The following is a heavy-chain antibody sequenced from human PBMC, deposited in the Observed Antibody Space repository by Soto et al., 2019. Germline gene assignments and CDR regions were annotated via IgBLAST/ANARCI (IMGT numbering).Heavy chain of an antibody. V-gene: IGHV3-30*18. CDR3: AKDLSGGWDIVVVPAAVDFDY. CDR2: ISYDGSNK. CDR1: GFTFSSYG. D-gene: IGHD2-2*01. J-gene: IGHJ4*02. Sequence: GGSLRLSCAASGFTFSSYGMHWVRQAPGKGLEWVAVISYDGSNKYYADSVKGRFTISRDNSKNTLYLQMNSLRAEDTAVYYCAKDLSGGWDIVVVPAAVDFDYWGQGTLVTLSS.